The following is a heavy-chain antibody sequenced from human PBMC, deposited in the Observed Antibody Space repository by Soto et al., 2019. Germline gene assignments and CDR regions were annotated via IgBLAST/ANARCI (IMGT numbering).Heavy chain of an antibody. J-gene: IGHJ4*02. Sequence: SETLSLTCIVSGESISSSSYYWGWIRQPPGKGLEWIGSIYYSGLTYYNPSFKSRVTISIDTSKNQFSLKLSSVTATDTAVYYCARQRTTVVTQAYFDRWGQGALLTSPQ. CDR1: GESISSSSYY. V-gene: IGHV4-39*01. D-gene: IGHD2-21*02. CDR2: IYYSGLT. CDR3: ARQRTTVVTQAYFDR.